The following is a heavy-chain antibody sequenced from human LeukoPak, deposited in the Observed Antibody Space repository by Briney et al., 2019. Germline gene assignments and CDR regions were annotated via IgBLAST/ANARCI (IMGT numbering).Heavy chain of an antibody. J-gene: IGHJ4*02. V-gene: IGHV1-2*02. CDR3: ARQGALVKGIDY. CDR1: GYTFTGYY. CDR2: INPNSSVT. Sequence: ASVKVSCKASGYTFTGYYMHWVRQAPGQGLEWMGWINPNSSVTNYAQKFQGRVTMTRDTSISTVYMELSRLRSDDTAAYYCARQGALVKGIDYWGQGTLVTVSS. D-gene: IGHD6-13*01.